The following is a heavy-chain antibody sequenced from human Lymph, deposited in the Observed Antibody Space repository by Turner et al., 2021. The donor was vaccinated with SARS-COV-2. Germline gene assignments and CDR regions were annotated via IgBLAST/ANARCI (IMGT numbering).Heavy chain of an antibody. J-gene: IGHJ4*02. CDR1: AFTFDDYA. D-gene: IGHD5-12*01. CDR3: AKEGLSGRRLQFVPYFAY. CDR2: ISGDGGST. Sequence: EVQLVESGGGVVQPGGSLRPSWAASAFTFDDYAMHWVRQAPGKGLEWVSLISGDGGSTYYADSVKGRFTISRDDSKNSLYLQINSLRTEDTALYYCAKEGLSGRRLQFVPYFAYWGQGTLVSVSS. V-gene: IGHV3-43*02.